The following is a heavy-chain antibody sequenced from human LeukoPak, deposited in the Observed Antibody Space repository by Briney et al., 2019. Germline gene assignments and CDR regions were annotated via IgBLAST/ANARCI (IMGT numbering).Heavy chain of an antibody. CDR3: ARGPYSYDNSGAFDV. CDR2: IYYSGST. V-gene: IGHV4-59*08. Sequence: SETLSLTCTVSGGTISSYYWRWIRQPPGKGLEWIGIIYYSGSTNYNPSLKSRVTISVDTSKDQFSLKLSSVTAADTAVYFCARGPYSYDNSGAFDVWGQGTMVTVSS. D-gene: IGHD3-22*01. CDR1: GGTISSYY. J-gene: IGHJ3*01.